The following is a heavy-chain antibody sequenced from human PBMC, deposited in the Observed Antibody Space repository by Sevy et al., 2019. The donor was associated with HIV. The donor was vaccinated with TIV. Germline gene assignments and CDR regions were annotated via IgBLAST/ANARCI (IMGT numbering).Heavy chain of an antibody. J-gene: IGHJ5*02. CDR1: GYTFTSYD. CDR3: TRVRALNYYDTSVSMEYNWFDP. V-gene: IGHV1-8*02. Sequence: ASVKVSCKASGYTFTSYDINWVRQATGQGLEWMGWMNPNTGNTGYEQKFQGRVTMTRDTSTSTAYMELRSLRSDDTAIYYCTRVRALNYYDTSVSMEYNWFDPWGQGTLVTVSS. CDR2: MNPNTGNT. D-gene: IGHD3-22*01.